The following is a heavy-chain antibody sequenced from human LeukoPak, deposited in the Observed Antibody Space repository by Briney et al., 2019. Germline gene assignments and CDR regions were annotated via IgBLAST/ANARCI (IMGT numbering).Heavy chain of an antibody. CDR2: MKKDGSES. CDR1: VHPSCRYY. J-gene: IGHJ4*02. CDR3: GRLRSGSGTYLFDN. D-gene: IGHD3-10*01. Sequence: GGSPRLPCVLRVHPSCRYYVIWARQAPGKGLQWVANMKKDGSESKYVDSVKGRFTIFRDTANHSLYLHMNSLRDYKTTVSCCGRLRSGSGTYLFDNWGQGTLVSVSS. V-gene: IGHV3-7*01.